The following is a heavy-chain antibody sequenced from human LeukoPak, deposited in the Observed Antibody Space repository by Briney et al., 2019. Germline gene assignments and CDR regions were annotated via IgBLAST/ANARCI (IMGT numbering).Heavy chain of an antibody. V-gene: IGHV4-61*02. CDR2: IYTSGST. Sequence: SQTLSLTCTVSGGSISSGSYYRSWIRQPAGKGLAWIGRIYTSGSTNYNPSLKSRVTISVDTSKNQFSLKLSSVTAADTAVYYCARVGDFWRGYYFDYWGQGTLVTVSS. J-gene: IGHJ4*02. D-gene: IGHD3-3*01. CDR3: ARVGDFWRGYYFDY. CDR1: GGSISSGSYY.